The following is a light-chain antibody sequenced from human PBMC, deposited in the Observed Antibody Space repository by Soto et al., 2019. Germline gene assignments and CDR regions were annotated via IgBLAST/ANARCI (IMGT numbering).Light chain of an antibody. CDR1: QGISTY. V-gene: IGKV1-9*01. CDR3: QQDYVYPYT. Sequence: DVQLAQSPSFLSASVGDRVTISCRASQGISTYLAWYQQKPGKAPKLLICAASTLQSGVPSRFSGSGSGTEFTLTISSLQPEDFATYYCQQDYVYPYTFGQGTKLEIK. J-gene: IGKJ2*01. CDR2: AAS.